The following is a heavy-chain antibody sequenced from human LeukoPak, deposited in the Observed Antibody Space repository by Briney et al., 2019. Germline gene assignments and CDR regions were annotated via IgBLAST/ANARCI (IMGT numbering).Heavy chain of an antibody. Sequence: ASVRVSCEASGYTFTTYDINWVRQATGQGLEWMGWVNPNSGNTGYAQKFQGRVAKTRNTSISTAYMELSSLRSDDTAVYYCARGRRTWVSDWGQGTLVTVSS. D-gene: IGHD2/OR15-2a*01. CDR3: ARGRRTWVSD. V-gene: IGHV1-8*01. CDR1: GYTFTTYD. J-gene: IGHJ4*02. CDR2: VNPNSGNT.